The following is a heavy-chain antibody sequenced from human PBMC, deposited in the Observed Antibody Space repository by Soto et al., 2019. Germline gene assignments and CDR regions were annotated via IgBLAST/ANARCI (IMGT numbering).Heavy chain of an antibody. V-gene: IGHV4-59*01. Sequence: SETLSLTCTVSGGCISSYYWSWIRQPPGKGLEWIGYIYYSGSTNYNPSLKSRVTISVDTSKNQFSLKLSSVTAADTAVYYCARTYYDILTGYYLDYWGQGTLVTVSS. D-gene: IGHD3-9*01. CDR1: GGCISSYY. J-gene: IGHJ4*02. CDR3: ARTYYDILTGYYLDY. CDR2: IYYSGST.